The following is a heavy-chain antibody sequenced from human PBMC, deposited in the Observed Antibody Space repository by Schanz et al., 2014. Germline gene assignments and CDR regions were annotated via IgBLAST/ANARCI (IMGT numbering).Heavy chain of an antibody. CDR1: GYSFTSYG. CDR3: ARAGQDFEYSSLSPIWYFDL. Sequence: QVQLVQSGAEVKKPGASVKVSCKASGYSFTSYGITWVRQAPGQGLEWMGWISAYNGNTNYAQKLQGRLTMITDTSTSTAYMELRSLRSDDTAVYYCARAGQDFEYSSLSPIWYFDLWGRGTLVTVSS. CDR2: ISAYNGNT. V-gene: IGHV1-18*01. J-gene: IGHJ2*01. D-gene: IGHD6-6*01.